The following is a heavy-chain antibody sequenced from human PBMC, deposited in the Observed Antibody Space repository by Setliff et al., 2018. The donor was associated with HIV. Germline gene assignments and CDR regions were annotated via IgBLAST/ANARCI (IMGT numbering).Heavy chain of an antibody. D-gene: IGHD3-9*01. CDR1: DQLISSGNY. J-gene: IGHJ4*02. CDR2: VYDSGNT. V-gene: IGHV4-38-2*01. Sequence: SETLSLTCAIPDQLISSGNYWGWIRQPPGRGLEWIGSVYDSGNTYYKPALESRAAMSLDTSMNQFSLKLSSVTAADTAVYYCARGQLRYLANDYYFDYWGQGTLVTVSS. CDR3: ARGQLRYLANDYYFDY.